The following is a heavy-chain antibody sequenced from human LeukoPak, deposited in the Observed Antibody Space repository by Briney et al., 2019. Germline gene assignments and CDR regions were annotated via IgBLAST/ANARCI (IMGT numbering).Heavy chain of an antibody. V-gene: IGHV3-23*01. CDR3: AKEIAVAGTPYFDY. J-gene: IGHJ4*02. CDR1: GFTFSSYA. Sequence: PGGSLRLSWAAAGFTFSSYAMSWVRQAPGKGLEWVAALTGGGGAPYSADSVKGRFTISRDNSKNTLYLQMNSLRAEDTAVYYCAKEIAVAGTPYFDYWGQGTLVTVSA. D-gene: IGHD6-19*01. CDR2: LTGGGGAP.